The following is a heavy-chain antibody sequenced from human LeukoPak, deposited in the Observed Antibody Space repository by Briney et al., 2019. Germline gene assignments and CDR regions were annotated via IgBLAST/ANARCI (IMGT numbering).Heavy chain of an antibody. J-gene: IGHJ4*02. CDR2: IYYSGST. V-gene: IGHV4-59*08. CDR1: GGSISSYY. CDR3: ARHRATVTKTLDY. Sequence: PPETLSLTCTVSGGSISSYYWSWIRQPPGKGLEWIGYIYYSGSTNYNPSLKSRVTISVDTSKNQFSLKLSSVTAAGTAVYYCARHRATVTKTLDYWGQGTLVTVSS. D-gene: IGHD4-17*01.